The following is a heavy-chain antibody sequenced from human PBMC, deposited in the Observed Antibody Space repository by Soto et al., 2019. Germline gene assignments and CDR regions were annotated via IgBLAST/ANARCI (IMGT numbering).Heavy chain of an antibody. V-gene: IGHV1-18*01. CDR1: GYTFTRFG. CDR3: ARLYSSGCPRSYSDY. J-gene: IGHJ4*02. Sequence: QVQLVQSGTDVKKPGASVKVSCKASGYTFTRFGISWVRQAPGQGLEWMGWISTFNGATNYAQKFKDRITMTTDTPTSTAYMELRSLRSDDTAVYYCARLYSSGCPRSYSDYWGQGTLVTVSS. D-gene: IGHD6-19*01. CDR2: ISTFNGAT.